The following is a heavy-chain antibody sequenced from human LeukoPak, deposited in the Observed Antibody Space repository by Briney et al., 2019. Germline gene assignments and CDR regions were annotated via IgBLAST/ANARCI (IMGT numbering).Heavy chain of an antibody. CDR3: ARHLFGSGYYPDF. Sequence: KPSETLSLTCTVSGGSMNSSNYYWGWIRQPPGKGLEWIGTIYYSGSTYYNPSLKTRVTISVDTSKKQFSLKLSSVTAADTAVYYCARHLFGSGYYPDFWGQGTLVTVSS. V-gene: IGHV4-39*01. CDR2: IYYSGST. D-gene: IGHD3-22*01. CDR1: GGSMNSSNYY. J-gene: IGHJ4*02.